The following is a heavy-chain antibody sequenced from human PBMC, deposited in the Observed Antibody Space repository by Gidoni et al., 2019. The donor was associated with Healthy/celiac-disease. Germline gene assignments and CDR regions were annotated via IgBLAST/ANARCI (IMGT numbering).Heavy chain of an antibody. CDR2: INHSGST. CDR1: GGSFSGYY. CDR3: ARATYYDFWSGHMDV. J-gene: IGHJ6*03. D-gene: IGHD3-3*01. Sequence: QVQLQQWGAGLLKPSETLSLTCAVYGGSFSGYYWSWIRQPPGKGLEWIGEINHSGSTNYNPSLKSRVTISVDTSKNQFSLKLSSVTAADTAVYYCARATYYDFWSGHMDVWGKGTTVTVSS. V-gene: IGHV4-34*01.